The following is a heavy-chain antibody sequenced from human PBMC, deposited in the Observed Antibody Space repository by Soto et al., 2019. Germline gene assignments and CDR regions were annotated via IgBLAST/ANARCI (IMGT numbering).Heavy chain of an antibody. Sequence: GGSLRLSCAASGFTFSSYSMNWVRQAPGKGLEWVSSISSSSRYIYYPDSVKGRFTISRDNAKNSLYLQMSSLRAEDTAVYYCARGCDILTGLYFQHWGQGTLVTVSS. D-gene: IGHD3-9*01. V-gene: IGHV3-21*01. CDR3: ARGCDILTGLYFQH. J-gene: IGHJ1*01. CDR1: GFTFSSYS. CDR2: ISSSSRYI.